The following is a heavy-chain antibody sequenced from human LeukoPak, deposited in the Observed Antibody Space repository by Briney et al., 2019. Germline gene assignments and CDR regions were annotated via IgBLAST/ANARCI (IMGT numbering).Heavy chain of an antibody. CDR1: GFTITSYN. CDR3: VCGATVTTFDY. CDR2: ITSGSDYI. J-gene: IGHJ4*02. Sequence: GGSLRLSCVASGFTITSYNMNWVRQAPGKGLEWVASITSGSDYIYYADSVKGRFTISRDNSKNTLYLQMNSLRAEDTAVYYCVCGATVTTFDYWGQGTLVTVSS. D-gene: IGHD4-17*01. V-gene: IGHV3-21*04.